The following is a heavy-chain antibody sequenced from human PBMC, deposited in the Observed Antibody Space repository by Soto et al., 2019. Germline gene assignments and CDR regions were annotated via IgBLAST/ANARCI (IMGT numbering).Heavy chain of an antibody. V-gene: IGHV4-59*01. CDR1: GASITSYY. J-gene: IGHJ3*02. CDR2: LYYSGSS. Sequence: ASETLSLTCTVSGASITSYYWTWIRQPPGKGLEWIGYLYYSGSSNYNPSLKSRGTISLDTSKNQFSLKLNSVTAADTAVYYCARVGGAPLGAFDIWGQGTMVTVSS. D-gene: IGHD3-16*01. CDR3: ARVGGAPLGAFDI.